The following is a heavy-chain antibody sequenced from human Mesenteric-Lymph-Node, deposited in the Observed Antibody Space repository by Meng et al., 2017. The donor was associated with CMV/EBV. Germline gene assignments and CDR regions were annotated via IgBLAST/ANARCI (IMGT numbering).Heavy chain of an antibody. CDR3: ARHLYSSSLSAFDM. J-gene: IGHJ3*02. CDR2: IYPGDSDT. D-gene: IGHD6-13*01. V-gene: IGHV5-51*01. CDR1: GYSFTYYW. Sequence: KVSCKTSGYSFTYYWIGWVRQRPGKGLEWMGIIYPGDSDTRYSPSFQGQVTISADESTSTAYLQWSSLKGSDTAMYYCARHLYSSSLSAFDMWGQGTMVTVSS.